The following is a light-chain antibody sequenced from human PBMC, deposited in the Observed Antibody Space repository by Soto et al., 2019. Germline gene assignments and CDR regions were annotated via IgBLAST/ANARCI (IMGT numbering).Light chain of an antibody. CDR3: SSATSSSTYL. CDR2: SVT. J-gene: IGLJ1*01. V-gene: IGLV2-14*03. CDR1: SGDVSAYNS. Sequence: QSALTQPASVSGSPGQSITISCTGTSGDVSAYNSVSWYQQHPDKAPKLIIFSVTSRTSGLSDRFSGSKSDNTASLTISGLRTEDDADYYCSSATSSSTYLFGTGTKVIVL.